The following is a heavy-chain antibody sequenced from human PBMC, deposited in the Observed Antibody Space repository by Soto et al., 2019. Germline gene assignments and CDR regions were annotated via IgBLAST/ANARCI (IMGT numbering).Heavy chain of an antibody. D-gene: IGHD4-4*01. V-gene: IGHV3-30*09. J-gene: IGHJ4*02. CDR2: ISDDGANK. CDR3: ARDYGRALTKGYYFEF. CDR1: GFPFSTLP. Sequence: QVQLVESGEAVARPGGSLGPSGTPPGFPFSTLPIHWVRRAPGKGLEWVALISDDGANKFSADSVKGRFAISRDNSKKTVYLQMGRLRTEDTAVFYCARDYGRALTKGYYFEFWGQGALVTVSS.